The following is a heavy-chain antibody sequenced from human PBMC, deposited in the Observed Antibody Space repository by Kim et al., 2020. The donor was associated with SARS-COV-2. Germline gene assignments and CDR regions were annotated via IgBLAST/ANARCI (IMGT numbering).Heavy chain of an antibody. CDR3: ARVARAPYDSSARDY. D-gene: IGHD3-22*01. Sequence: GGSLRLSCAASGFTVSSNYMSWVRQAPGKGLEWVSVIHSGGSTYYADSVKGRFTISRDNSKNTLYLQMNSLRAEDTAVYYCARVARAPYDSSARDYWGQGTLVTVSS. V-gene: IGHV3-53*01. J-gene: IGHJ4*02. CDR1: GFTVSSNY. CDR2: IHSGGST.